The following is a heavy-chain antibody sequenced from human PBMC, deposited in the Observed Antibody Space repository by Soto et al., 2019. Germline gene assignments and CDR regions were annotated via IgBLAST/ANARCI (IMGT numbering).Heavy chain of an antibody. CDR2: IYYSGST. J-gene: IGHJ4*02. Sequence: SETLSLTCTVSGGSISSYYWNWIRQPPGKGLEWIGYIYYSGSTYYNPSLKSRVTISVDTSKNQFSLKLSSVTAADTAVYYCARHSGHIFFDYWGQGTLVTVSS. CDR3: ARHSGHIFFDY. CDR1: GGSISSYY. D-gene: IGHD5-12*01. V-gene: IGHV4-59*08.